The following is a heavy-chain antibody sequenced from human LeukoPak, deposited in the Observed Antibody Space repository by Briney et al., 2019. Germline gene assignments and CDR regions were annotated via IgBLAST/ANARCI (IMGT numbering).Heavy chain of an antibody. J-gene: IGHJ4*02. V-gene: IGHV3-33*01. CDR3: ARRGSGRYYFDY. CDR2: IWYDGSNK. Sequence: GGSLRLSCAASGFTFSSYGMHWVRQAPGKGLEWVAVIWYDGSNKYYADSVKGRFTISRDNSKNTLYLQMNSLRAEDTAVYYCARRGSGRYYFDYWGREPWSPSPQ. CDR1: GFTFSSYG. D-gene: IGHD3-10*01.